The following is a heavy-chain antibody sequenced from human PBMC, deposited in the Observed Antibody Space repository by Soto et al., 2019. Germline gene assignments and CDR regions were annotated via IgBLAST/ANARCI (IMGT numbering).Heavy chain of an antibody. J-gene: IGHJ4*02. V-gene: IGHV3-23*01. Sequence: WGPRRLSCAVGRLSLSSYSLSWVSQAPGKGLEWVSAISGSGGSTYYADSVKGRFTISRDNSKNTLYLQMNSLRAEDTAVYYCAPQLLDYWGQGTLVTVSS. D-gene: IGHD2-2*01. CDR1: RLSLSSYS. CDR2: ISGSGGST. CDR3: APQLLDY.